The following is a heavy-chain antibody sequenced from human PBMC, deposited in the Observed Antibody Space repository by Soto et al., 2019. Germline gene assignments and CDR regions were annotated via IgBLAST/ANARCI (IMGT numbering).Heavy chain of an antibody. CDR3: ARHTPAISISDH. V-gene: IGHV4-39*01. J-gene: IGHJ4*02. Sequence: QLQLQESGPGLVKPSETLSLTCTVSGGSISSSSYYWGWIRQPPGKGLEWIGSIYYSGSTYYNPSLKSRFTIPVDTDKTHFSLKLSSVTAADTAVYYCARHTPAISISDHWGQGTLVTVSS. D-gene: IGHD2-15*01. CDR2: IYYSGST. CDR1: GGSISSSSYY.